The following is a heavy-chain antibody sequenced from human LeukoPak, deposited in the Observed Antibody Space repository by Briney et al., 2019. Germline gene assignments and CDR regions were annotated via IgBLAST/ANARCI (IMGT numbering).Heavy chain of an antibody. CDR1: GYIFTDYY. CDR3: ARDLRLAVSGTSGFDI. J-gene: IGHJ3*02. CDR2: MNPNSGDT. Sequence: ASVKVSCKASGYIFTDYYMHWVRQAPGQGLEWMGWMNPNSGDTNYAQKFQFRVTMTGDTSISTAYMELSRLRSDDTAVYYCARDLRLAVSGTSGFDIWGQGTVVTVSS. V-gene: IGHV1-2*02. D-gene: IGHD6-19*01.